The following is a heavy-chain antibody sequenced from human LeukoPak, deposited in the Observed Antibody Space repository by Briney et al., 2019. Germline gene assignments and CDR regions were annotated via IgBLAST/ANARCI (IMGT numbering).Heavy chain of an antibody. CDR2: INHSGST. V-gene: IGHV4-34*01. D-gene: IGHD3-10*01. CDR3: ARARYYGSGSYYNHPRGPPLY. J-gene: IGHJ4*02. Sequence: KPSETLSLTCAVYGGSFSGYYWSWIRQPPGKGLEWIGEINHSGSTNYNPSLKSRVTISVDTSKNQFSLKLSSVTAADTAVYYCARARYYGSGSYYNHPRGPPLYWGQGTLVTVSS. CDR1: GGSFSGYY.